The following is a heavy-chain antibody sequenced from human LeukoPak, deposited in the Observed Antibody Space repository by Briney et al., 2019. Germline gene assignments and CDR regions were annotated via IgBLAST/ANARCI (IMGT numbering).Heavy chain of an antibody. D-gene: IGHD2-15*01. CDR1: GGTFSSYA. V-gene: IGHV1-69*13. CDR2: IIPIFGTA. Sequence: SVKVSCKAPGGTFSSYAISWVRQAPGQGLEWMGGIIPIFGTANYAQKFQGRVTITADESTSTAYMELSSLRSEDTAVYYCASWGGQLGYCSGGSCENWFDPWGQGTLVTVSS. CDR3: ASWGGQLGYCSGGSCENWFDP. J-gene: IGHJ5*02.